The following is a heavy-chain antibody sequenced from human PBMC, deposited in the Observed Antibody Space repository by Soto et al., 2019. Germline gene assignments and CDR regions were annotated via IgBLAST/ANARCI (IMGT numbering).Heavy chain of an antibody. CDR2: IYYSGST. CDR1: CCYIMSYD. V-gene: IGHV4-59*01. D-gene: IGHD2-21*02. CDR3: ARHPSDFWFDP. Sequence: LQPLSLTCSVSCCYIMSYDWRWIRQPPGKGLEWTAYIYYSGSTNYTPSLKSRVTISVDTSKNQFSLKLSSVTAADTAVYYCARHPSDFWFDPWGQGTLVTVSS. J-gene: IGHJ5*02.